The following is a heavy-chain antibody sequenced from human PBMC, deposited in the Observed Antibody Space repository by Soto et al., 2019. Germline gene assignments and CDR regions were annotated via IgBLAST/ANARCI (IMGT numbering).Heavy chain of an antibody. CDR3: ARERITIFGVVTPNWFDP. CDR1: GYTFTSYG. Sequence: QVQLVQSGAEVKKPGASVKVSCKASGYTFTSYGIIWVRQAPGQGLEWMGWISAYNGNTNYAQKLQGRVTMTTDTSTSTAYMELRSLRSDDTAVYYCARERITIFGVVTPNWFDPWGQGTLVTVSS. J-gene: IGHJ5*02. CDR2: ISAYNGNT. D-gene: IGHD3-3*01. V-gene: IGHV1-18*04.